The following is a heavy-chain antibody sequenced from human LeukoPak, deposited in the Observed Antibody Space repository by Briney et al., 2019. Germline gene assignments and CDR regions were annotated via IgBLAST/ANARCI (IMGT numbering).Heavy chain of an antibody. CDR2: ISTSGGST. CDR1: DFILGTYA. D-gene: IGHD6-19*01. Sequence: GGSLRLSCAASDFILGTYAMTWVRQAPGKGLEWVSTISTSGGSTYSADSVKGRFTISRDNSENTLYPQMNSLRAEDTAMYYCATVARRQTRIAVAGYFDYWGQGTLVTVSS. V-gene: IGHV3-23*01. J-gene: IGHJ4*02. CDR3: ATVARRQTRIAVAGYFDY.